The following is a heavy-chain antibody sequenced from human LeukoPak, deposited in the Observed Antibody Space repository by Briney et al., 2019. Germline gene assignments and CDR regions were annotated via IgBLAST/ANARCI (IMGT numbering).Heavy chain of an antibody. J-gene: IGHJ3*02. CDR2: IYTSGST. CDR3: ARDRAYSSGWYGWDAFDI. D-gene: IGHD6-19*01. CDR1: GGSISSGSYY. Sequence: SETLSLTCTVSGGSISSGSYYWSWIRQPAGKGLEWIGRIYTSGSTNYNPSLKSRVTIPVDTSKNQFSLKLSSVTAADTAVYYCARDRAYSSGWYGWDAFDIWGQGTMVTVSS. V-gene: IGHV4-61*02.